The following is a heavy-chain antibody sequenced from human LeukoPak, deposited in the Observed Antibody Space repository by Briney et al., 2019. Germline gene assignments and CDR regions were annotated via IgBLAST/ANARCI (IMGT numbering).Heavy chain of an antibody. V-gene: IGHV4-61*02. J-gene: IGHJ4*02. CDR2: IYTSGST. CDR3: VTTHSSWYSSFDF. Sequence: NASETLSLTCTASGGSISSGSYYWNWIRQPAGKGLEWIGRIYTSGSTNYNPSLKSRVTISVDTSKNQFSLKLSSVTAADTVIYYCVTTHSSWYSSFDFWGQGTLVTVSS. CDR1: GGSISSGSYY. D-gene: IGHD6-13*01.